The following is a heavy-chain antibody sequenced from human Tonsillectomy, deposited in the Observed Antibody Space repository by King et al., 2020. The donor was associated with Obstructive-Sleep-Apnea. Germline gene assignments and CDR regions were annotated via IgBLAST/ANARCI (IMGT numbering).Heavy chain of an antibody. V-gene: IGHV1-2*02. Sequence: QLVQSGAEVKKPGASVKVSCKASGYTFTGYYIHWVRQAPGQGLEWMGWINPNSGGYNSSQKFPGMVTMTRDTSISPAYIELSRLISDDTAVYYCATVAISTATYYFDYWGQGTLVTVSS. D-gene: IGHD4-17*01. CDR1: GYTFTGYY. CDR3: ATVAISTATYYFDY. J-gene: IGHJ4*02. CDR2: INPNSGGY.